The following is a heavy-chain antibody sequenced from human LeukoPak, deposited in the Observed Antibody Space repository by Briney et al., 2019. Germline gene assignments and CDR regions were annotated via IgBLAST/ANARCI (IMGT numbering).Heavy chain of an antibody. D-gene: IGHD2-2*01. CDR1: GYTFTSYG. CDR2: INPSGGST. Sequence: GASVKVSCKASGYTFTSYGISWVRQAPGQGLEWMGVINPSGGSTSYAQKFQGRVTMTRDTSTSTVYMELSSLRSEDTAVYYCARAVPSAIVYYFDYWGQGTLVTVSS. J-gene: IGHJ4*02. CDR3: ARAVPSAIVYYFDY. V-gene: IGHV1-46*01.